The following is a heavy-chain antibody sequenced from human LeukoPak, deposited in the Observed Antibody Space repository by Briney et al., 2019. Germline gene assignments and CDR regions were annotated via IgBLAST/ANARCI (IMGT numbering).Heavy chain of an antibody. J-gene: IGHJ4*02. CDR3: ARTPSYYYDSSGYYTFDY. V-gene: IGHV4-38-2*02. D-gene: IGHD3-22*01. CDR1: GYSISSGYY. Sequence: SETLSLTCTVSGYSISSGYYWGWIRQPPGKGLEWIGEINHSGSTNYNPSLKSRVTISVDTSKNQFSLKLSSVTAADTAVYYCARTPSYYYDSSGYYTFDYWGQGTLVTVSS. CDR2: INHSGST.